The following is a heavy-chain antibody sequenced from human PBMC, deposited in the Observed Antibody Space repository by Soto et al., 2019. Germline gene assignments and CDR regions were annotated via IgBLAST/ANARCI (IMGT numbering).Heavy chain of an antibody. Sequence: GGSLRLSCAVSGSTFSSYGMHWVRQAPGKGLEWVAVISYDGSNKYYADSVKGRFTISRDNSKNTLYLQMNSLRAEDTAVYYCAKIVIPGGVGYCSSTSCYGMDVWGQGTTVTVSS. CDR2: ISYDGSNK. CDR3: AKIVIPGGVGYCSSTSCYGMDV. V-gene: IGHV3-30*18. CDR1: GSTFSSYG. J-gene: IGHJ6*02. D-gene: IGHD2-2*01.